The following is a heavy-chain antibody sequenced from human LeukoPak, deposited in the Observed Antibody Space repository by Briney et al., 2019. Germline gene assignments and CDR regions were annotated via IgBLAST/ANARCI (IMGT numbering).Heavy chain of an antibody. J-gene: IGHJ4*02. CDR3: AKDLDDYGDYPFGY. CDR1: GFTFSSYG. D-gene: IGHD4-17*01. Sequence: PGGSLRLSCAASGFTFSSYGMHWVRQAPGKGLEWVAVISYDGSNKYYADSVKGRFTISRDDSKNTLYLQMNSLRAEDTAVYYCAKDLDDYGDYPFGYWGQGTLVTVSS. V-gene: IGHV3-30*18. CDR2: ISYDGSNK.